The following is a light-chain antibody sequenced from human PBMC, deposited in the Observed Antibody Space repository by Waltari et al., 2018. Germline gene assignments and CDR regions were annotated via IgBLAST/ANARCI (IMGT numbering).Light chain of an antibody. CDR2: QDS. Sequence: SYELTQPPSASVSPGQTASTTFPGAKWGETYACWYQQKPGQSPVLVIYQDSKRPSGIPERFSGSNSGNTATLTISGTQAMDEADYYCQAWDSSTVVFGGGTKLTVL. CDR1: KWGETY. V-gene: IGLV3-1*01. CDR3: QAWDSSTVV. J-gene: IGLJ2*01.